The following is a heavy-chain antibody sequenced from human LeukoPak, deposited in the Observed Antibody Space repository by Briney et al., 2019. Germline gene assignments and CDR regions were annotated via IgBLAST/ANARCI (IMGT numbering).Heavy chain of an antibody. Sequence: PGGSLRLSCAASGFTFSSYAMNWVRQTPGKGLEWVSAISGSGGSTYYADSVRGRFTISRDNSKNTLYPQMNSLRAEDTAVYYCAKCGAYGDHGLVFDPWGQGTLVTVSS. CDR2: ISGSGGST. J-gene: IGHJ5*02. D-gene: IGHD4-17*01. CDR3: AKCGAYGDHGLVFDP. CDR1: GFTFSSYA. V-gene: IGHV3-23*01.